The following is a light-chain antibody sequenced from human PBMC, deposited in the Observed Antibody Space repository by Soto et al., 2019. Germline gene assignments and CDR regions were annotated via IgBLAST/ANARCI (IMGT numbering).Light chain of an antibody. Sequence: LSPGERATLSCRASQSVSSSYLAWYQQKPGQAPRLLIYGASSRATGIPGRFSGSESATDFTLTISRLEPEDFAVYYCQQYGSSPWTFGQGTKVDIK. CDR2: GAS. CDR1: QSVSSSY. V-gene: IGKV3-20*01. CDR3: QQYGSSPWT. J-gene: IGKJ1*01.